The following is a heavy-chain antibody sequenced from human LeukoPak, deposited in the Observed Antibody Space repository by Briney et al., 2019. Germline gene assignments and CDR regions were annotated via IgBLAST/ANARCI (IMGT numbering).Heavy chain of an antibody. CDR3: ARAAGDSYGYRYYFDY. V-gene: IGHV1-46*01. D-gene: IGHD5-18*01. Sequence: ASVKVSCKASGYTFTSYYMHWVRQAPGQGLEWMGLINPNGGSTTYAQKFQGRVTITRDTSTNTVYMELSSLRSEDTAVYSCARAAGDSYGYRYYFDYWGQGTLVTVSS. CDR1: GYTFTSYY. CDR2: INPNGGST. J-gene: IGHJ4*02.